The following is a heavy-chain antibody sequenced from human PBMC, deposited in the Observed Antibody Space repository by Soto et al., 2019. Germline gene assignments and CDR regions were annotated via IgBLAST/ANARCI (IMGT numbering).Heavy chain of an antibody. CDR2: ISAYNGKT. Sequence: QVQLVQSGAEVKKPGASVKVSCKASGYNFTSDGSSWVRQAPGQGLGWMGWISAYNGKTNYAQKLQGRVTMTTDTSTSTAYMELRSLRYDDTAVYYCAREDYSSSAYWFDPWGQGTLVTVSS. D-gene: IGHD6-6*01. CDR1: GYNFTSDG. CDR3: AREDYSSSAYWFDP. V-gene: IGHV1-18*01. J-gene: IGHJ5*02.